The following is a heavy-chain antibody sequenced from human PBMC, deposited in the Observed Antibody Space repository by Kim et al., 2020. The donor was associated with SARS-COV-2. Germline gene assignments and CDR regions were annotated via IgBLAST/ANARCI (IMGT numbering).Heavy chain of an antibody. CDR2: ISSSSSYT. V-gene: IGHV3-11*06. Sequence: GGSLRLSFAASGFTFSDYYMSWIRQAPGKGLEWVSYISSSSSYTNYADSVKGRFTISRDNAKNSLYLQMNSLRAEDTAVYYCARDNTYSGSYYEIDYWGQGTLVTVSS. CDR3: ARDNTYSGSYYEIDY. D-gene: IGHD1-26*01. CDR1: GFTFSDYY. J-gene: IGHJ4*02.